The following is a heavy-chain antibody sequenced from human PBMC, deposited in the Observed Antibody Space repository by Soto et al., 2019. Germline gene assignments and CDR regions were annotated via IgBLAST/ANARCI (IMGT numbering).Heavy chain of an antibody. D-gene: IGHD3-10*01. Sequence: QVQLVESGGGVVQPGRSLRLSCAASGFTFSTSGMHWVRQAPGKGLEWVAVISYDGNDIYYEDSVKGRFTISRDNSKNTRYLEMNSVRAEDTAVYYGARGGDYYHGSGSVDLWGQGTLVTVSS. V-gene: IGHV3-30*03. CDR2: ISYDGNDI. CDR1: GFTFSTSG. J-gene: IGHJ5*02. CDR3: ARGGDYYHGSGSVDL.